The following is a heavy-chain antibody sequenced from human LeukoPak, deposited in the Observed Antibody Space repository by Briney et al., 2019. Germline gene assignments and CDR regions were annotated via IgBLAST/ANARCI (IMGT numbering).Heavy chain of an antibody. J-gene: IGHJ4*02. D-gene: IGHD3-10*01. CDR2: INTGNGNT. CDR3: ARDRFYGSGTYSHFDS. Sequence: ASVKDSCKASGYTFTTYIIHWVRQAPGQRIEWMGWINTGNGNTEYSQNFQGRVTITRDTSASTAYMELISLRSEDTAVYYCARDRFYGSGTYSHFDSWGQGAQVTVSS. CDR1: GYTFTTYI. V-gene: IGHV1-3*04.